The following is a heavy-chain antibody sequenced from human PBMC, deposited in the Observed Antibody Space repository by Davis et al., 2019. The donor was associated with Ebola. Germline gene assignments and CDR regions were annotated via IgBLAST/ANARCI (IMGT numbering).Heavy chain of an antibody. V-gene: IGHV5-51*01. Sequence: GGSLRLSCKGSGYTFSRYWIGWVRQLPGKGLEWMGIIFPGDSDTRYSPSFQGQAAISADKSISTAYLQWSNLRASDSAIYYCARGYGDPGDWFNPWGPGTLVTVSS. CDR3: ARGYGDPGDWFNP. CDR2: IFPGDSDT. J-gene: IGHJ5*02. CDR1: GYTFSRYW. D-gene: IGHD4-17*01.